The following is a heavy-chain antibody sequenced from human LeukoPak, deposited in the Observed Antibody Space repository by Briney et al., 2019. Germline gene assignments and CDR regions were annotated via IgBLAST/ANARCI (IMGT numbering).Heavy chain of an antibody. Sequence: SETLSLTCTVSGGSISSYYWSWIRQPPGKGLEWIGYIYYSGSTNYNPSLKSRVTISLDTSKNQFSLKLSSVTAADTAVYYCARHIPVSMVDPWGQGTLVTVSS. V-gene: IGHV4-59*08. CDR3: ARHIPVSMVDP. CDR1: GGSISSYY. CDR2: IYYSGST. J-gene: IGHJ5*02. D-gene: IGHD2-21*01.